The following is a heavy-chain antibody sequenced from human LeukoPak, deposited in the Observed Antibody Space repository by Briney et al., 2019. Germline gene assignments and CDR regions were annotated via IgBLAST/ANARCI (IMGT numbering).Heavy chain of an antibody. CDR1: GGTFSSYA. J-gene: IGHJ4*02. CDR3: AKESIVGIVSNSNIDN. D-gene: IGHD1-26*01. V-gene: IGHV1-69*13. Sequence: VASVKVSCKASGGTFSSYAISWVRQAPGQGLEWMGGIIPIFGTANYAQKFQGRVTITADESTSTAYMELSSLRAEDTAVYYCAKESIVGIVSNSNIDNWGQGTLVSVSS. CDR2: IIPIFGTA.